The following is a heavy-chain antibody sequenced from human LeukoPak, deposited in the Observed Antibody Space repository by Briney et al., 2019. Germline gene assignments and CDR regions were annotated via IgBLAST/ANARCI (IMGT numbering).Heavy chain of an antibody. CDR2: IIPVFHTT. CDR1: GGSFRGHG. CDR3: ARARSTVLNDAYDI. J-gene: IGHJ3*02. Sequence: SVKVSCKASGGSFRGHGISWVRQAPGQGPQWMGGIIPVFHTTNYAQEFQGRVTLIIDESTSMTYMELSSLRSDDTAVYFCARARSTVLNDAYDIWGQGTMVTVSS. D-gene: IGHD2-2*01. V-gene: IGHV1-69*05.